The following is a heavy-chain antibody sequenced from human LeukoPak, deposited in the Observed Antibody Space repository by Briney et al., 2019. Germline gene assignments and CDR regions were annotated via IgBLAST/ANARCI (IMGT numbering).Heavy chain of an antibody. V-gene: IGHV3-7*03. CDR3: ARGGGLDV. CDR2: INHNGNVN. CDR1: GFTFSSYC. Sequence: GGSLRLSCAAYGFTFSSYCMNWARQAPGKGLEWVASINHNGNVNYYADSVKGRFTISRDNAKNSLYLQMSNLRAEDTAVYFCARGGGLDVWGQGATVTVSS. D-gene: IGHD3-16*01. J-gene: IGHJ6*02.